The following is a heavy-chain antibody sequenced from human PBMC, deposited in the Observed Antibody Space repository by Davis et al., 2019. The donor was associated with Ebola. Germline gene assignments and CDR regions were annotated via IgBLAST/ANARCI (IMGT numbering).Heavy chain of an antibody. V-gene: IGHV4-59*01. CDR2: IYYSGST. D-gene: IGHD6-13*01. Sequence: SETLSLTCAVYGGSFSGYYWSWIRQPPGKGLEWIGYIYYSGSTNYNPSLKSRVTISVDTSKNQFSLKLSPVTAADTAVYYCARVQGSSWADYWGQGTLVTVSS. CDR1: GGSFSGYY. CDR3: ARVQGSSWADY. J-gene: IGHJ4*02.